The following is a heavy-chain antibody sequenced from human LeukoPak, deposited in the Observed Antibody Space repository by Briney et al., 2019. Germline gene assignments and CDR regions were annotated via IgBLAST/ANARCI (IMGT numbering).Heavy chain of an antibody. J-gene: IGHJ6*03. CDR1: GFTFSSYE. Sequence: GGSLRLSCAASGFTFSSYEMNWVRQAPGKGLEWVSYISSSGSTIYYADSVKGRFTISRDNAKNSLYLQMNSLRAEDTAVYYCARRYYYYYYMDVWGKGTTVTVSS. V-gene: IGHV3-48*03. CDR3: ARRYYYYYYMDV. CDR2: ISSSGSTI.